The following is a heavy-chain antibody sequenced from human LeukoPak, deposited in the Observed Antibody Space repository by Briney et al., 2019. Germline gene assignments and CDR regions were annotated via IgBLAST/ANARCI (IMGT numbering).Heavy chain of an antibody. D-gene: IGHD3-9*01. V-gene: IGHV3-30*03. Sequence: GNSLRLSCAASGFTVSTSVMHWVRQAPGKGLDWAAIISFDGTTKYYADSVKGRFTISRENAKNSLYLQMNSLRAGDTAVYYCARGGGYYGDILTGYDDAFDIWGQGTMVTVSS. CDR1: GFTVSTSV. CDR2: ISFDGTTK. J-gene: IGHJ3*02. CDR3: ARGGGYYGDILTGYDDAFDI.